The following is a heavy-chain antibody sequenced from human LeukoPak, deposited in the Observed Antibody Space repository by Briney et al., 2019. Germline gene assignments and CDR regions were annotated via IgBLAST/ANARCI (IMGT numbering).Heavy chain of an antibody. Sequence: GGSLRLSCAASGFTVSINYMSWVRQAPGKGLEWVSVINSDGSAYYADSVKGRFTISRDNSKNTLYLQINSLRAEDTAVYYCARLAGGSSGPLNYWGQGTLVTVSS. CDR1: GFTVSINY. J-gene: IGHJ4*02. CDR2: INSDGSA. CDR3: ARLAGGSSGPLNY. D-gene: IGHD3-22*01. V-gene: IGHV3-66*01.